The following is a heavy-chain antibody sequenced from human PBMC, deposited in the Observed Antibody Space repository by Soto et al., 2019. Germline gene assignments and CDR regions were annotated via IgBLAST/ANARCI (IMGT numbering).Heavy chain of an antibody. CDR2: VYYNGGS. Sequence: QVQLQESGPGLVKPSETLSLTCTVSGGSIDGYNCAWIRQPPGKALEWVGYVYYNGGSSYNPSLKGRVTLSMDTSKSQFSLQLRSVTAADTAVYYCARQGIGNLHGLVDVWGRGTTVTVSS. J-gene: IGHJ6*02. V-gene: IGHV4-59*08. CDR1: GGSIDGYN. D-gene: IGHD3-10*01. CDR3: ARQGIGNLHGLVDV.